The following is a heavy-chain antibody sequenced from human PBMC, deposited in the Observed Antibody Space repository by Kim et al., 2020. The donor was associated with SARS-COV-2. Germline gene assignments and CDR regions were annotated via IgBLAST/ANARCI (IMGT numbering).Heavy chain of an antibody. J-gene: IGHJ3*02. CDR1: GFTFSDYY. V-gene: IGHV3-11*01. CDR3: AREGYPTTVVTFDAFDI. D-gene: IGHD4-17*01. Sequence: GGSLRLSCAASGFTFSDYYMSWIRQAPGKGLEWVSYISSSGSTIYYADSVKGRFTISRDNAKNSLYLQMNSLRAEDTAVYYCAREGYPTTVVTFDAFDIWGQGTMVTVSS. CDR2: ISSSGSTI.